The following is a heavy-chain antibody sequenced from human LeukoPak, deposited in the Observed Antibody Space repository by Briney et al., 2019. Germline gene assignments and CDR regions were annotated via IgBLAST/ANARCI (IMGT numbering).Heavy chain of an antibody. CDR2: ISSSSTYI. D-gene: IGHD3-10*01. V-gene: IGHV3-21*01. J-gene: IGHJ6*03. Sequence: GGSLRLSCAASGFTFSSYTMNWVRQAPGKGLEWVSSISSSSTYINYADSVKGRFTISRDNAKNSLYLQMNSLRAEDTAVYYCARATYYYGSGLRLTGDYYYYMDVWGKGTTVTVSS. CDR1: GFTFSSYT. CDR3: ARATYYYGSGLRLTGDYYYYMDV.